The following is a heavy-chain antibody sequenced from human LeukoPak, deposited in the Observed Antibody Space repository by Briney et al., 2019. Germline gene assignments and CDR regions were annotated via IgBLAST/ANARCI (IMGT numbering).Heavy chain of an antibody. D-gene: IGHD3-10*01. Sequence: SETLSLTCTVSGYSISSGYYWGWIRQPPGQGLEWIGSIYHSGSAYYNPSLKSRVTISVDTSKNQFSLKLSSVTAADTAVYYCARVRSYYGSVTGKSYYFDYWGQGTLVTVSS. J-gene: IGHJ4*02. CDR1: GYSISSGYY. CDR2: IYHSGSA. CDR3: ARVRSYYGSVTGKSYYFDY. V-gene: IGHV4-38-2*02.